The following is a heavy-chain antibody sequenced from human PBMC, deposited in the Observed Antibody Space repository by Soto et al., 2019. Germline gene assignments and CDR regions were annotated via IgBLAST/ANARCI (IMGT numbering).Heavy chain of an antibody. D-gene: IGHD4-17*01. V-gene: IGHV3-23*01. Sequence: EVQLLESGGGLVQPGGSLRLSCAASGFTFSSFAMKWVRQAPGKGLEWVSVIGSGGDGIHYADSVKGRFTISRDNSKNTVNLQMNSLRAEDTAVYYCATYGQHLMDSWGQGTLVTVSS. CDR1: GFTFSSFA. CDR3: ATYGQHLMDS. J-gene: IGHJ4*02. CDR2: IGSGGDGI.